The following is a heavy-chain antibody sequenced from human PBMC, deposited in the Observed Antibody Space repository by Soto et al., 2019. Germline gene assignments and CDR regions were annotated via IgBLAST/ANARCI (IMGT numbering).Heavy chain of an antibody. Sequence: EVQLVKSGAEVKKPGESLRISCKGSGYSFTSYWISLVRQMPGKGLEWMGRIDPSDSYTNYSPSFQRHFTISADKSISTAYLQWSSLKASDTAMYYCARLQAAAGDNDLTFDYWGQGTLVTVSS. D-gene: IGHD6-13*01. CDR1: GYSFTSYW. V-gene: IGHV5-10-1*01. CDR3: ARLQAAAGDNDLTFDY. J-gene: IGHJ4*02. CDR2: IDPSDSYT.